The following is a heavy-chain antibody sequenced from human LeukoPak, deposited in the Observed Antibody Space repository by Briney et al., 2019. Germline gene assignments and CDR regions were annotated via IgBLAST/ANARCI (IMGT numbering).Heavy chain of an antibody. CDR3: ARIVETADYYMDV. V-gene: IGHV4-38-2*02. J-gene: IGHJ6*03. D-gene: IGHD5-18*01. CDR1: GYSISSGYY. CDR2: IYHSGTT. Sequence: SETLSLTCTVSGYSISSGYYWGWIRQPPGKGLEWIGSIYHSGTTYYNPSLKSRVTISVDTSKNQFSLKLSSVTAADTAVYYCARIVETADYYMDVWGKGTTVTISS.